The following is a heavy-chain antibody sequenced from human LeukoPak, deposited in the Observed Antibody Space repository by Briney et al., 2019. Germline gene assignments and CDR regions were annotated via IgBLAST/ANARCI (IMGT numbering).Heavy chain of an antibody. CDR1: GYTCTSYA. CDR2: INAGNGNT. J-gene: IGHJ4*02. CDR3: AIVDTAMVIFDY. V-gene: IGHV1-3*01. D-gene: IGHD5-18*01. Sequence: GASVKVSCKASGYTCTSYAMHWVRQAPGQRLEWMGWINAGNGNTKYSQKFQGRVTITRDTSASTAYMELSSLRSEDTAVYYCAIVDTAMVIFDYWGQGTLVTVSS.